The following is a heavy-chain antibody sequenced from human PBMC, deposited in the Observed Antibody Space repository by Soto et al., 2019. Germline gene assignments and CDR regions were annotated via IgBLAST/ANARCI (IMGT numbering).Heavy chain of an antibody. CDR1: GFTFDDYA. CDR2: ISWNSGSI. J-gene: IGHJ4*02. V-gene: IGHV3-9*01. D-gene: IGHD1-26*01. CDR3: AKDILPGPNSGSYYDY. Sequence: GGSLRLSCAASGFTFDDYAMHWVRQAPGKGLEWVSGISWNSGSIGYADSVKGRFTISRDNAKNSLYLQMNSLRAEDTALYYCAKDILPGPNSGSYYDYWGQGTLVTVSS.